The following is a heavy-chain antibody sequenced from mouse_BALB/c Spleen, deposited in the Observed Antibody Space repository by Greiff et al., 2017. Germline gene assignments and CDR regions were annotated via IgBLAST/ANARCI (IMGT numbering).Heavy chain of an antibody. V-gene: IGHV7-1*02. Sequence: EVKVVESGGGLVQPGGSLRLSCATSGFTFSDFYMEWVRQPPGKRLEWIAASRNKANDYTTEYSASVKGRFIVSRDTSQSILYLQMNALRAEDTAIYYCARDARGYDARFAYWGKGTLVTVSA. CDR3: ARDARGYDARFAY. CDR2: SRNKANDYTT. CDR1: GFTFSDFY. D-gene: IGHD2-12*01. J-gene: IGHJ3*01.